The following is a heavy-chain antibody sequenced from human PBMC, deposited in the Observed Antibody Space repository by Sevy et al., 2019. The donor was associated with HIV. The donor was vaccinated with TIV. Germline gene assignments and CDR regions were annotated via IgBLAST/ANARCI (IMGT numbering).Heavy chain of an antibody. D-gene: IGHD2-21*02. CDR2: ISGSGVNT. Sequence: GGSLRLSCAASGFTFSNYVMSWVRQAPGKGLKWVSVISGSGVNTYYADSVKGRFTISRDNSKNTLYLQMNSLRAEDTAIYYCAKGMTSIEEFDYWGQGTLVTVSS. CDR1: GFTFSNYV. CDR3: AKGMTSIEEFDY. J-gene: IGHJ4*02. V-gene: IGHV3-23*01.